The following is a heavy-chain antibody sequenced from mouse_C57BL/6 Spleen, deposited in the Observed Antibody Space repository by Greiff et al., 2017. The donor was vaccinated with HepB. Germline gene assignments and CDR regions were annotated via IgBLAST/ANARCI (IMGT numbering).Heavy chain of an antibody. CDR1: GYTFTSYG. J-gene: IGHJ1*03. CDR3: ARWDTNYWYFDV. V-gene: IGHV1-81*01. CDR2: IYPRGGNT. D-gene: IGHD4-1*01. Sequence: QVQLQQSGAELARPGASVKLSCKASGYTFTSYGISWVKQRTGQGLEWIGEIYPRGGNTYYNEKLKGKATLTADKSSSTAYMELRSLTSEDSAVYFCARWDTNYWYFDVWGTGTTVTVSS.